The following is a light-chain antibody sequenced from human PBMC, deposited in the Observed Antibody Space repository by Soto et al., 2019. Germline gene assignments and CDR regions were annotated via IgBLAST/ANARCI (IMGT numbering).Light chain of an antibody. Sequence: QSVLTQPPSASGTPGQRVTISCSGSSCNIGSNYVYWYQQLPGTAPKLLIYRNNQRPSGVPDRFSGSKSGTSASLAISGLRSEDEADYYCAAWDDSLSGSVFGTGTKVTVL. J-gene: IGLJ1*01. CDR2: RNN. CDR1: SCNIGSNY. V-gene: IGLV1-47*01. CDR3: AAWDDSLSGSV.